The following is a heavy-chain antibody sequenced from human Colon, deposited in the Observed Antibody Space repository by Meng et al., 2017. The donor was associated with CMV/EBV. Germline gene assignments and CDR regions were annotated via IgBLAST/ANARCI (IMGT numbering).Heavy chain of an antibody. Sequence: ASGLTFSNTWMNWVRQAPGKGLGWVGRVKANAEGRTIDYAALVEGRFTISRDDSRTTLFLHMNSLKTEDTAVYYCATGTGKTDFDYWGQGTLVTVSS. CDR3: ATGTGKTDFDY. V-gene: IGHV3-15*01. J-gene: IGHJ4*02. CDR1: GLTFSNTW. D-gene: IGHD3-10*01. CDR2: VKANAEGRTI.